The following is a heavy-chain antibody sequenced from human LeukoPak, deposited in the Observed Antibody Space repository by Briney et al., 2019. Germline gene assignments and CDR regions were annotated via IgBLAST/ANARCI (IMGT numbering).Heavy chain of an antibody. J-gene: IGHJ4*01. D-gene: IGHD2-15*01. CDR1: RFTFSTFA. Sequence: GRSLRLSCAASRFTFSTFAMHWVRQAPGKGLEWVAVISFDGDNKYYADSVKGRFTISRDNSKNTLYLQIYSLKPEDSAMYYCAGTIGVVGATTGIDYWGHGTLVTVSS. CDR3: AGTIGVVGATTGIDY. V-gene: IGHV3-30-3*01. CDR2: ISFDGDNK.